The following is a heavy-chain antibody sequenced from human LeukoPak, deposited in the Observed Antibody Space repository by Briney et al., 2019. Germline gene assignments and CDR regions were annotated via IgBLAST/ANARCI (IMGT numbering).Heavy chain of an antibody. V-gene: IGHV4-31*03. Sequence: SETLSLTCTVSGGSISSGGYYWSWIRQHPGKGLEWIGYIYYSGSTYYNPSLKSRVTISVDTPKNQFSLKLSSVTAADTAVYYCARGGCSSTSCYGYYDYWGQGTLVTVSS. CDR3: ARGGCSSTSCYGYYDY. D-gene: IGHD2-2*01. J-gene: IGHJ4*02. CDR1: GGSISSGGYY. CDR2: IYYSGST.